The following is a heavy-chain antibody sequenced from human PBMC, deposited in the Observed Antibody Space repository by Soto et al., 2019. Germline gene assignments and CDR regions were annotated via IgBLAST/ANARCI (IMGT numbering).Heavy chain of an antibody. Sequence: VASVKVSCKASGYTFTSYCISWVRHAPGQGLEWMGWISAYNGNTNYAQKLQGRVTMTTDTSTSTAYMELRSLRSDDTAVYYCARFEGPYSSSPPLAYWGQGTLVTVSS. J-gene: IGHJ4*02. V-gene: IGHV1-18*01. CDR1: GYTFTSYC. D-gene: IGHD6-6*01. CDR2: ISAYNGNT. CDR3: ARFEGPYSSSPPLAY.